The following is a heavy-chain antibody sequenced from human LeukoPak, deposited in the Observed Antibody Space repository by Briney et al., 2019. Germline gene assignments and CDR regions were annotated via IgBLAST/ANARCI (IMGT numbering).Heavy chain of an antibody. CDR1: GGSISSYY. Sequence: SETLSLTCTVSGGSISSYYWSWIRQPPGRGLDLIGSIYYSGSTNYNPSLKSRITISVDTSKNQFSLKLSSVTAADTAVYYCARETSQKGAHYMDVWGKGTTVTISS. D-gene: IGHD3-16*01. CDR3: ARETSQKGAHYMDV. CDR2: IYYSGST. V-gene: IGHV4-59*01. J-gene: IGHJ6*03.